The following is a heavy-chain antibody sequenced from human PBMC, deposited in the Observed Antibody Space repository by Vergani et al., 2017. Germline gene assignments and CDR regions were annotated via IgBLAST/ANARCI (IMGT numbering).Heavy chain of an antibody. J-gene: IGHJ4*02. CDR3: ARQGIVGATSFFDY. Sequence: QLQLQESGPGLVKPSETLSLTCTVSGGSISSSSYYWGWIRQPPGKGLEWIGSIYYSGSTYYNPSLKSRVTISVDTSKNQFSLKLSSVTAADTAVYYCARQGIVGATSFFDYWGQGTLVTVSS. CDR2: IYYSGST. D-gene: IGHD1-26*01. CDR1: GGSISSSSYY. V-gene: IGHV4-39*01.